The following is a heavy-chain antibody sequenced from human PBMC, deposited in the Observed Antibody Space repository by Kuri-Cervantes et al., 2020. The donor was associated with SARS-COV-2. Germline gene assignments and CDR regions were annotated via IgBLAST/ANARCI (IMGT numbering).Heavy chain of an antibody. CDR2: IDWDDDK. V-gene: IGHV2-70*01. CDR3: ARTRGIAAAIGLDP. Sequence: SGPTLVKPTHTRTLTWTFSVFSRSTSGMCVSWIRQPPVKALEWLALIDWDDDKYYSTSLKTRLTISKDTSKNQVVLTMTNMDPVDTATYYCARTRGIAAAIGLDPWGQGTLVTVSS. J-gene: IGHJ5*02. CDR1: VFSRSTSGMC. D-gene: IGHD6-13*01.